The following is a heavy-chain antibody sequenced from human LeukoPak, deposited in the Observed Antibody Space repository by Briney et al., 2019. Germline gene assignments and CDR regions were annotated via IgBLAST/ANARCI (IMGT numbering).Heavy chain of an antibody. Sequence: PGGSLRLSCAASGFTFSSYWMSWVRQAPGKGLEWVANIKQDGSEKYYVDSVKGRFTISRDNAKNSLYLQMNSLRAEDTAVYYCAREFHMTTVTTFYYYYYYMDVWGKGTTVTVSS. CDR3: AREFHMTTVTTFYYYYYYMDV. J-gene: IGHJ6*03. CDR2: IKQDGSEK. D-gene: IGHD4-17*01. V-gene: IGHV3-7*01. CDR1: GFTFSSYW.